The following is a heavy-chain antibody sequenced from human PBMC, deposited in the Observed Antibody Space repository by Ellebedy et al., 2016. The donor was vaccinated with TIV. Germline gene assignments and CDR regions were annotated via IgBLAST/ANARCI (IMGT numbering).Heavy chain of an antibody. CDR3: ARDWKGHPFYDFWTGYLDY. J-gene: IGHJ4*02. D-gene: IGHD3-3*01. Sequence: GGSLRLSXTASAFTFISFGMHWIRQAPGKGLEWVSLVWYDGSNTYYIESVKGRFTISRDNSQNTVYLEMNSLRAEDTAVYYCARDWKGHPFYDFWTGYLDYWGQGALVTVSS. CDR1: AFTFISFG. V-gene: IGHV3-33*01. CDR2: VWYDGSNT.